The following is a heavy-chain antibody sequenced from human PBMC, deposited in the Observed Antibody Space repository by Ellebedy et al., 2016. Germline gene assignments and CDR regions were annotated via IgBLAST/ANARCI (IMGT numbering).Heavy chain of an antibody. J-gene: IGHJ4*02. CDR1: GFTFSSYW. Sequence: GGSLRLSXAASGFTFSSYWMAWVRQAPGKGLEWVANINQDGSEKNYVDSGKGRFTISRDNAKNSLYLQMNSLRAEDTAVYYCSRDRYFDFWSGYYTVWGQGTLVTVSS. V-gene: IGHV3-7*01. D-gene: IGHD3-3*01. CDR2: INQDGSEK. CDR3: SRDRYFDFWSGYYTV.